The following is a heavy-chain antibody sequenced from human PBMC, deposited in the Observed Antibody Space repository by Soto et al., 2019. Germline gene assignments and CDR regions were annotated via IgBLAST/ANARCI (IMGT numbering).Heavy chain of an antibody. Sequence: VKVSCKASGYTFTSYYMHWVRQAPGQGLEWMGIINPSGGSTSYAQKFQGRFTISKDASRNTVHLHMNSLRAEDTATYFCVSWVSAHFDYWGHGTPVTVSS. CDR2: INPSGGST. CDR1: GYTFTSYY. CDR3: VSWVSAHFDY. J-gene: IGHJ4*01. V-gene: IGHV1-46*01. D-gene: IGHD2-8*01.